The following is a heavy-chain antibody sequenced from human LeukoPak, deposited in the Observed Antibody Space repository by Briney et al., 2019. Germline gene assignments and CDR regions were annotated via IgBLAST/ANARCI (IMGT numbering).Heavy chain of an antibody. D-gene: IGHD4-17*01. CDR1: GGSISSSSYY. V-gene: IGHV4-39*01. CDR3: ARRNGDYAPLDY. Sequence: PSETLSLTCTVSGGSISSSSYYWGWIRQPPGKGLERIGSIYYSGSTYYNPSLKSRVTISVDTSKNQFSLKLSSVTAADTAVYYCARRNGDYAPLDYWGQGTLVTVSS. J-gene: IGHJ4*02. CDR2: IYYSGST.